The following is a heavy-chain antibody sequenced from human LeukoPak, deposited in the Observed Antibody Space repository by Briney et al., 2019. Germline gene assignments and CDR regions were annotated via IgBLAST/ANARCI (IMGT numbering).Heavy chain of an antibody. CDR1: GFTFSSYA. D-gene: IGHD3-10*01. Sequence: PGGSLRLSCAASGFTFSSYAMTWVRQAPAKGLEWVSGISGSGESTYYADSVKGRFTISRDNSKNTVFLQMNGLTAEDTAIYYCAKGNRFGSGSYSEYWGQGTLVTVST. J-gene: IGHJ4*02. CDR3: AKGNRFGSGSYSEY. CDR2: ISGSGEST. V-gene: IGHV3-23*01.